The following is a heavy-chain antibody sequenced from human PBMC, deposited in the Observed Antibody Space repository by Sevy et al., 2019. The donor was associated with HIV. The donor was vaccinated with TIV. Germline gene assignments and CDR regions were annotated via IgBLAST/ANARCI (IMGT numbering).Heavy chain of an antibody. Sequence: GGSLRLSCKASGFTFSSFWMQWVRQAPGKGLEWVANIRQDGNEIYYGDSVKGRFTISRDNAKNAQYLQMDGLRAEDTGLYYCARRYFDLWGQGTLVTVSS. CDR2: IRQDGNEI. V-gene: IGHV3-7*01. CDR1: GFTFSSFW. J-gene: IGHJ4*02. CDR3: ARRYFDL.